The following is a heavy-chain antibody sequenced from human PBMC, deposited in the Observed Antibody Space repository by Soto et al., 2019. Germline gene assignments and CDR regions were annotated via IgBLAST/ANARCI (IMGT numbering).Heavy chain of an antibody. CDR1: GGSISSSSYY. Sequence: SETLSLTCTVSGGSISSSSYYWGWIRQPPGKGLEWIGSIYYSGSTYYNPSLKSRVTISVDTSKNQFSLKLSSVTAADTAVYYCARRLYDFWSGYFHTPFDYWGQGTLVTVSS. CDR3: ARRLYDFWSGYFHTPFDY. CDR2: IYYSGST. D-gene: IGHD3-3*01. J-gene: IGHJ4*02. V-gene: IGHV4-39*01.